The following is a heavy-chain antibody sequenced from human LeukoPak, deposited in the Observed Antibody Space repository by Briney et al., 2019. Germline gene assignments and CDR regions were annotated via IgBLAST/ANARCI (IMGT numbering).Heavy chain of an antibody. D-gene: IGHD1-26*01. CDR2: ISAYSGNT. CDR3: ARDALGRTRGYYYYMDV. CDR1: GYTFTSYG. V-gene: IGHV1-18*01. Sequence: ASVKVSCKASGYTFTSYGISWVRQAPGQGLEWMGWISAYSGNTNYAQKLQGRVTMTTDTSTSTAYMELRSLRSDDTAVYYCARDALGRTRGYYYYMDVWGKGTTVTVSS. J-gene: IGHJ6*03.